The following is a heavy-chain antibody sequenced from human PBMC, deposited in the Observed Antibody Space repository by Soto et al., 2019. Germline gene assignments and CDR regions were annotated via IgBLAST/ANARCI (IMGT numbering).Heavy chain of an antibody. CDR3: ARAFGESYDY. V-gene: IGHV3-53*01. J-gene: IGHJ4*02. D-gene: IGHD3-10*01. CDR1: GFTVSSNY. CDR2: IYSGGST. Sequence: GGSLGLSCAASGFTVSSNYMSWVRQAPGKGLEWVSVIYSGGSTYYADSVKGRFTISRDNSKNTLYLQMNSLRAEDTAVYYCARAFGESYDYWGQGTLVTVSS.